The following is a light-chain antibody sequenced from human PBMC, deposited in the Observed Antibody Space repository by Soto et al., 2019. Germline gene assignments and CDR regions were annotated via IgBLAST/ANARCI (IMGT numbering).Light chain of an antibody. V-gene: IGKV1-9*01. Sequence: DILLTQSPSFLSASVGDRVTITCRASQDVSRYLSWYQQKPGKAPNLLIYAASTLRSGVPSRFSGSGSKTEFTLTIRILQPEDFATYYCQQVNSYVFAFGPGTKVDIK. CDR3: QQVNSYVFA. J-gene: IGKJ3*01. CDR2: AAS. CDR1: QDVSRY.